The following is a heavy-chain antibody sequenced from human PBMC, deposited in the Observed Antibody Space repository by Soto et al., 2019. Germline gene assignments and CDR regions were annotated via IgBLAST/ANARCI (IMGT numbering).Heavy chain of an antibody. CDR2: VIPIFGTA. V-gene: IGHV1-69*01. D-gene: IGHD6-13*01. Sequence: QVQLVQSGAEVKKPGSSVKVSCKASGGTFSSYAISWVRQAPGQGLEWMGGVIPIFGTANYAQKFQGRVTITAAQSTSTAYMELSSLRSEDTAVYYCARVRWAAADHYFDYWGQGTLVTVSS. CDR3: ARVRWAAADHYFDY. J-gene: IGHJ4*02. CDR1: GGTFSSYA.